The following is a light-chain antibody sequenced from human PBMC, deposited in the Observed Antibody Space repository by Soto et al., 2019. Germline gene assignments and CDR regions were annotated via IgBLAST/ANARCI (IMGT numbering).Light chain of an antibody. Sequence: LTQPASLAGSPGQSITISCTGTSSDVGLYDYVSWYQQHPGKAPQLMIYAVSNRPSGVSNRFSASKSGNTASLFISGLQAEDEADYYRSSYTSDRSYVFGAGTKVTVL. CDR2: AVS. CDR3: SSYTSDRSYV. CDR1: SSDVGLYDY. J-gene: IGLJ1*01. V-gene: IGLV2-14*01.